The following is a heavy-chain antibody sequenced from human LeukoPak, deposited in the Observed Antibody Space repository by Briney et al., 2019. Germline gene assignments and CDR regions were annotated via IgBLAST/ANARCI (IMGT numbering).Heavy chain of an antibody. Sequence: PSQTLSLTCTVSGGSISSGGYYWSWIRQHPGKGLEWIGYIYYSGNTNYNPSLKSRVTISVDTSKNQFSLKLSSVTAADTAVYYCARHLGYCSTTSCQPGFDPWGQGTLVTVSS. CDR3: ARHLGYCSTTSCQPGFDP. D-gene: IGHD2-2*01. V-gene: IGHV4-31*03. CDR2: IYYSGNT. CDR1: GGSISSGGYY. J-gene: IGHJ5*02.